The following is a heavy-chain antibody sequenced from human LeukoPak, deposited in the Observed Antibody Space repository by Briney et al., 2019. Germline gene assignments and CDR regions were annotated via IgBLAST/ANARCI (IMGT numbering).Heavy chain of an antibody. J-gene: IGHJ5*02. CDR1: GSIFTSYW. V-gene: IGHV5-51*01. CDR2: IYPADSDI. CDR3: ARQEYCSGGSCYTWFDP. D-gene: IGHD2-15*01. Sequence: GASLQISCKGSGSIFTSYWIGWVRQLPGKGLEWMGIIYPADSDIRYSPSFQGQVTISADKSISTAYLQWSSLKASDTAMYYCARQEYCSGGSCYTWFDPWGQGTLVIVSS.